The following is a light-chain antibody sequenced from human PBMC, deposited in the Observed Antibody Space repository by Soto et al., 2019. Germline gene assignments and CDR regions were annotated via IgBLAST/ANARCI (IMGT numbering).Light chain of an antibody. J-gene: IGKJ4*01. CDR3: QQYGSSLLT. CDR1: QSISSSF. CDR2: AAS. Sequence: EIVLTQSPGTLSLSPGERATLSCRASQSISSSFLSRYQQIPGQAPRLLISAASSRATAIPDRFSGSGSGTDFTVSISRLEPEDFAVYYCQQYGSSLLTFGGGTKVEIK. V-gene: IGKV3-20*01.